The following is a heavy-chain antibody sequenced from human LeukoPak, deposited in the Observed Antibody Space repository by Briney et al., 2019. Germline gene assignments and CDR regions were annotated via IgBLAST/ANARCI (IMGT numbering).Heavy chain of an antibody. CDR2: IYPRDGST. Sequence: ASVKVSCTASGYTFTSNYIHWVRHAPGQGLEWMGMIYPRDGSTSYAQKFQGRVTVTRDTSTSTVHMELSGLRSEDTAVYYCARDQEGFDYWGQGTLVTVSS. CDR3: ARDQEGFDY. J-gene: IGHJ4*02. CDR1: GYTFTSNY. V-gene: IGHV1-46*01.